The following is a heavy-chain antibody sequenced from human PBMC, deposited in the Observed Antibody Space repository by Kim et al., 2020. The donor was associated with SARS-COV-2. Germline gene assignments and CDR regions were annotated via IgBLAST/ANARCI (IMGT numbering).Heavy chain of an antibody. CDR2: ISYDGSNK. CDR1: GFTFSSYA. D-gene: IGHD3-22*01. V-gene: IGHV3-30-3*01. J-gene: IGHJ3*02. CDR3: ASVRRGYYFDAFGI. Sequence: GGSLRLSCAASGFTFSSYAMHWVRQAPGKGLEWVAVISYDGSNKYYADSVKGRFTISRDNSKNTLYLQMNSLRAEDTAVYYCASVRRGYYFDAFGIWGQGTMVTVSS.